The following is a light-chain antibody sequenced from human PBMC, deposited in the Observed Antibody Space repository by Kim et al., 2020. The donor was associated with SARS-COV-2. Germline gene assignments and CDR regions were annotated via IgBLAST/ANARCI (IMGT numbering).Light chain of an antibody. V-gene: IGLV3-1*01. J-gene: IGLJ2*01. Sequence: VSPEQTASITCSGDELGDKYACWYQQKPGQSPVLVIYQDSKRPSGIPERFSGSNSGNTATLTISGTQAMDEADYYCQAWDSSTAVVFGGGTQLTVL. CDR2: QDS. CDR1: ELGDKY. CDR3: QAWDSSTAVV.